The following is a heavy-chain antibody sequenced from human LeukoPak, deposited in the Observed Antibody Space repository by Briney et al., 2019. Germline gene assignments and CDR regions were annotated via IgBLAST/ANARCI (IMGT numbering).Heavy chain of an antibody. CDR3: ARVDDYNSLY. Sequence: SETLSLTCTVSGGSISGHYWSWIRQSPGKGLEWIGYIYYTGSTNYNPSLKSRVSISVDTSKNQFSLKLTSMTAADTAMYYCARVDDYNSLYWGQGTLVTVSS. V-gene: IGHV4-59*11. CDR2: IYYTGST. CDR1: GGSISGHY. J-gene: IGHJ4*02. D-gene: IGHD5-24*01.